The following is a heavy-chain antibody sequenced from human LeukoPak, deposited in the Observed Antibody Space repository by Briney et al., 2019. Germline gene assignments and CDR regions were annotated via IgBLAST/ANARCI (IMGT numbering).Heavy chain of an antibody. Sequence: PSETLSLTCTVSGGSMSSSTNSWGWIRQPPGKGLEWIGTFYYSGSTYYNPPLKSRVTISVDTSKNQFSLKLTSVTAADTAVYYCARDGSNGAAAGGFDYWGQGTLVTVSS. CDR1: GGSMSSSTNS. CDR2: FYYSGST. CDR3: ARDGSNGAAAGGFDY. D-gene: IGHD6-13*01. J-gene: IGHJ4*02. V-gene: IGHV4-39*07.